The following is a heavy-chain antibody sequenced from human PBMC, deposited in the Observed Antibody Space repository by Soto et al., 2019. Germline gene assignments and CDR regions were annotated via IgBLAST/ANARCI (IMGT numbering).Heavy chain of an antibody. CDR2: INAGNGNT. J-gene: IGHJ4*02. Sequence: ASVKVSCKASGYTFTSYARHWVRQAPGQRLEWMGWINAGNGNTKYSQKFQGRVTISRDNSKNTLYLQMNSLRAEDTAVYYCARDFGSLAVAGTPYYWGQGTLVTVSS. CDR3: ARDFGSLAVAGTPYY. CDR1: GYTFTSYA. D-gene: IGHD6-19*01. V-gene: IGHV1-3*01.